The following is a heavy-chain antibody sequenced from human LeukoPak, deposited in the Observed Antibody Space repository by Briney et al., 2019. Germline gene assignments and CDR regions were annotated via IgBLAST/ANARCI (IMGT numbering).Heavy chain of an antibody. CDR1: GFTFSSYA. CDR2: IIPILGIA. J-gene: IGHJ4*02. D-gene: IGHD3-22*01. V-gene: IGHV1-69*04. CDR3: ARDPGGYYYDSSGYPDAY. Sequence: SCAASGFTFSSYAISWVRQAPGQGLEWMGRIIPILGIANYAQKFQGRVTITADKSTSTAYMELSSLRSEDTAVYCCARDPGGYYYDSSGYPDAYWGQGTLVTVSS.